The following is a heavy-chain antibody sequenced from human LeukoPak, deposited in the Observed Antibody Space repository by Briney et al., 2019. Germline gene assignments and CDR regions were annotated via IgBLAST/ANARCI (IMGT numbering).Heavy chain of an antibody. CDR1: GFTFSSYA. Sequence: GGSLRLSCAASGFTFSSYAMHWVRQAPGKGLEWVAVISYDGSNKYYADSVKGRFTISRDTSKNTLYLQMNSRRADDAAVYYCARGDEIRYFDCPDAFDIWGQGTMVTVPS. D-gene: IGHD3-9*01. CDR3: ARGDEIRYFDCPDAFDI. J-gene: IGHJ3*02. CDR2: ISYDGSNK. V-gene: IGHV3-30*04.